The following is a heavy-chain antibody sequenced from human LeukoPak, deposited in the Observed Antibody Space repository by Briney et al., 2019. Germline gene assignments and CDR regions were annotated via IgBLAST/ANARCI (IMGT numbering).Heavy chain of an antibody. CDR3: ARRNYGSGSYFDY. D-gene: IGHD3-10*01. Sequence: PSGTLSLTCAVSSGSITSRNWWSWVRQPPGKGLEWIGEIYHSGTTNYNPSLKSRVTISVDKSKNQFSLKLSSVTAADTAVYYCARRNYGSGSYFDYWGQGTLVTVSS. CDR1: SGSITSRNW. CDR2: IYHSGTT. J-gene: IGHJ4*02. V-gene: IGHV4-4*02.